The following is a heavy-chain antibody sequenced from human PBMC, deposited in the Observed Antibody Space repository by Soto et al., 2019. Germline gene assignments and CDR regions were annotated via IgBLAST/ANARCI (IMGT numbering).Heavy chain of an antibody. J-gene: IGHJ3*02. CDR1: GGSISSGGYY. V-gene: IGHV4-31*03. CDR2: IYYSGTT. CDR3: ARREYSGYDWSGAFDI. Sequence: QVQLQESGPGLVKPSQTLSLTCTVSGGSISSGGYYWSWIRQHPAKGLEWIGYIYYSGTTYYNPSLKSRVTRSVDTSKNQFSLKLTSVTAADTAVYYCARREYSGYDWSGAFDIWGQGTMVTVSS. D-gene: IGHD5-12*01.